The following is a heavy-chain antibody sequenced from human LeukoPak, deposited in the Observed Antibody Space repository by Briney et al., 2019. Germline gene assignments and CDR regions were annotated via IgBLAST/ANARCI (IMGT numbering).Heavy chain of an antibody. D-gene: IGHD4-17*01. Sequence: ASVKVSCKASGYTFTGYYLHWVRQAPGQGLEWMGIINPSGGSTNYAQKFQGRVTMTRDTSTSTLYMELNSLRSDDTSVYYCARHGDGAENFQHWGQGTLVTVS. CDR3: ARHGDGAENFQH. J-gene: IGHJ1*01. V-gene: IGHV1-46*01. CDR2: INPSGGST. CDR1: GYTFTGYY.